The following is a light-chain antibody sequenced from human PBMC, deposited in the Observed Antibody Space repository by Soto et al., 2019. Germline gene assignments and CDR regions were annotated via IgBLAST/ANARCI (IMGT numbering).Light chain of an antibody. V-gene: IGKV1-5*01. J-gene: IGKJ1*01. CDR3: QKYNNYPLT. Sequence: DIQMTQSPSSLSASVGDRVTITCRASQNVNSWLDWYQQKPGQAPKFLIYDATILEAGVPSRFSGSGSGTEFTITISSLQPDDFATYFYQKYNNYPLTFGQGTQVEV. CDR2: DAT. CDR1: QNVNSW.